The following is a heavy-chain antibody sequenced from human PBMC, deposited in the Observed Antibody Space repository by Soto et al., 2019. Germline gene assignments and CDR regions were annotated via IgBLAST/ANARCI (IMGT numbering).Heavy chain of an antibody. J-gene: IGHJ4*02. Sequence: EVQLVESGGGLVKPGGSLRLSCAASGFTFSSYSMNWVRQAPGKGLEWVSSISSSSSYIYYADSVKGRFTISRDNAKNSLYLQMSSLRAEDTAVYYCARDREEYSVYDALDYWGQGTLVTVSS. CDR3: ARDREEYSVYDALDY. V-gene: IGHV3-21*01. D-gene: IGHD5-12*01. CDR2: ISSSSSYI. CDR1: GFTFSSYS.